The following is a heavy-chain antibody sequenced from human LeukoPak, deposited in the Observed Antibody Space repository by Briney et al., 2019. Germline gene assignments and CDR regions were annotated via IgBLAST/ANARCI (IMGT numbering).Heavy chain of an antibody. V-gene: IGHV4-59*01. D-gene: IGHD1-1*01. CDR3: AREGTAGTYLNWFDS. J-gene: IGHJ5*01. CDR1: GGSISSYY. Sequence: MPAQTLSLACTVAGGSISSYYWSWVRQPPGKGLEWIGYISYSGSTNFDRSLKCRVTISVDTSKNQFSLKLSSVAAADTAVYYCAREGTAGTYLNWFDSWGQGTLVTVSS. CDR2: ISYSGST.